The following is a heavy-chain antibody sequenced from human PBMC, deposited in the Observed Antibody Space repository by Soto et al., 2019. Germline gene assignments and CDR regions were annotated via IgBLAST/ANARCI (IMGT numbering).Heavy chain of an antibody. CDR3: ARGVTLVRGVIHTPYFDY. D-gene: IGHD3-10*01. Sequence: SETLSLTCTVSGGSVISSCYWGWIRPPPGKGLEWIGSIYYSGSTYYNPSLKSRVTISVDTSKNQFSLKLSSVTAADTAVYYCARGVTLVRGVIHTPYFDYWGQGALVTVSS. CDR2: IYYSGST. CDR1: GGSVISSCY. V-gene: IGHV4-39*07. J-gene: IGHJ4*02.